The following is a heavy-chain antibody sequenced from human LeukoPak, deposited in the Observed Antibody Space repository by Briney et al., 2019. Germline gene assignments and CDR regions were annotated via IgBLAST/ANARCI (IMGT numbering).Heavy chain of an antibody. CDR2: INHSGST. CDR1: GGSFSGYY. CDR3: ARQGYCSSTSCYTAHSSSWHRRFDY. J-gene: IGHJ4*02. V-gene: IGHV4-34*01. D-gene: IGHD2-2*02. Sequence: SETLSLTCAVYGGSFSGYYWSWIRQPPGKGLEWIGEINHSGSTNYNPSLKSRVTISVDTSKNQFSLKLSSVTAADTAVYYCARQGYCSSTSCYTAHSSSWHRRFDYRGQGTLVTVSS.